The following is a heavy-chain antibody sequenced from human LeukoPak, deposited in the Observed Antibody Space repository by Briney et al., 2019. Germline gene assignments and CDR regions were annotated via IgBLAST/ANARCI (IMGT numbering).Heavy chain of an antibody. Sequence: SETLSLTCTVSGGSISSSSYYWGWIRQPPGKGLEWIGSIYYSGSTYYNPSLKSRVTISVDTSKNQFSLKLSSVTAADTAVYYCARDRHYDFWSPSYMDVWGKGTTVTVSS. CDR3: ARDRHYDFWSPSYMDV. CDR2: IYYSGST. CDR1: GGSISSSSYY. D-gene: IGHD3-3*01. V-gene: IGHV4-39*07. J-gene: IGHJ6*03.